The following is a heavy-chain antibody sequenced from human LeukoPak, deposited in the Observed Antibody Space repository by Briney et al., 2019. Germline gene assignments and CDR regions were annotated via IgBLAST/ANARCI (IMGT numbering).Heavy chain of an antibody. V-gene: IGHV4-59*01. D-gene: IGHD3-10*01. CDR3: ARYNTVNRGFTAADF. Sequence: SETLSLTCSVSGASINNYYGIWFRQPPGKGLEWIGYIYYTGTTNYNPSLKSRLTISVDPSKNQFSLKLTSVTAADTAVYYCARYNTVNRGFTAADFWGQGTLVTVSS. CDR1: GASINNYY. CDR2: IYYTGTT. J-gene: IGHJ4*02.